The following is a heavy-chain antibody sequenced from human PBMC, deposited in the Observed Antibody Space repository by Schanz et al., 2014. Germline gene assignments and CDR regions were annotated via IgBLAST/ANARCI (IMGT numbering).Heavy chain of an antibody. CDR1: GYTFSDYC. CDR3: ARDDRAYYYGMDV. J-gene: IGHJ6*02. CDR2: INPNTGGT. D-gene: IGHD3-22*01. Sequence: QVQLVQSGAEVKKPGASVKVSCKASGYTFSDYCINWVRQAPGQGLEWMGWINPNTGGTNFAQKFQGWVTVTRDTSISTVYMELSRVTYEDTAVYYCARDDRAYYYGMDVWGQGTTVTGSS. V-gene: IGHV1-2*04.